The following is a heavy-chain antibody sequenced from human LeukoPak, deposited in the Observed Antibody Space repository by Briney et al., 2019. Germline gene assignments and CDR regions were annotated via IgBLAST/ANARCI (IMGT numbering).Heavy chain of an antibody. V-gene: IGHV1-18*01. Sequence: ASVKVSCKASGYTFTSYGISWVRQAPGQGLEWMGWISAYNGNTNYAQKLQGRVTMTTDTSTSTAYMELRSLRSDDTAVYYCARDGEGIYYYYYYMDVWGKGTTVTVSS. J-gene: IGHJ6*03. CDR1: GYTFTSYG. CDR2: ISAYNGNT. D-gene: IGHD3-10*01. CDR3: ARDGEGIYYYYYYMDV.